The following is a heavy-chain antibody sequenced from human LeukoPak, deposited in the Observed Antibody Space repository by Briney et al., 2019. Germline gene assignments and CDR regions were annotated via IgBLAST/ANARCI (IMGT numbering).Heavy chain of an antibody. J-gene: IGHJ4*02. Sequence: ASETLSLTCSVSGGSMNSYYWSWIRHSPGKGLEGIGYIYYSWSTNYNPSLKSRVTISVDTSKNQFSLKLSSVTAADTAVYYCARHVWLQPFDYWGQGTLVTVSS. CDR1: GGSMNSYY. CDR2: IYYSWST. CDR3: ARHVWLQPFDY. V-gene: IGHV4-59*08. D-gene: IGHD3-9*01.